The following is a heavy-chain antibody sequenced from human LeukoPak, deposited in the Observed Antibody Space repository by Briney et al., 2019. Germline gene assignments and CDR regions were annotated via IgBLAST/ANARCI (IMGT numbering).Heavy chain of an antibody. CDR2: IKQDGSEN. V-gene: IGHV3-7*01. Sequence: QSGGSLRLSCAASGFTFSSYWMSWVRQAPGEGLEWVANIKQDGSENYYVDSMKGRFTISRDNAKNSLYLQMNSLRAADTAVYYCARYHDGSGYHDAFDIWGQGTMVIVSS. J-gene: IGHJ3*02. CDR3: ARYHDGSGYHDAFDI. D-gene: IGHD3-22*01. CDR1: GFTFSSYW.